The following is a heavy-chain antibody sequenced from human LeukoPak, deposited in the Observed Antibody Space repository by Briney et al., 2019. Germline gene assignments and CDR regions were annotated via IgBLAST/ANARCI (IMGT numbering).Heavy chain of an antibody. CDR2: ISSSSSTI. J-gene: IGHJ5*02. V-gene: IGHV3-48*01. CDR3: ARDARNWFDP. Sequence: GGSLRLSCAASGFTFSSYSMNWVRQAPGKGLEWVSYISSSSSTIYYADSVKGRFTISRDNAKNSLYLLMNSLRAEDTAVYYCARDARNWFDPWGQGTLVTVSS. CDR1: GFTFSSYS.